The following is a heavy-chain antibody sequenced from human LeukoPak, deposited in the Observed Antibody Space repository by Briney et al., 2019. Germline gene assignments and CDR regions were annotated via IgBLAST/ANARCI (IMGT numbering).Heavy chain of an antibody. CDR2: IRYDGSNK. Sequence: PGGSLRLSCAASGFTFSSYGMHWVRQAPGKGLEWVAFIRYDGSNKYYADSVKGRFTISRDNSKNTLYLQMNSLRAEDTAVYYCAKDIVVVPQGAVDYWGQGTLVTVSS. CDR3: AKDIVVVPQGAVDY. CDR1: GFTFSSYG. V-gene: IGHV3-30*02. D-gene: IGHD2-2*01. J-gene: IGHJ4*02.